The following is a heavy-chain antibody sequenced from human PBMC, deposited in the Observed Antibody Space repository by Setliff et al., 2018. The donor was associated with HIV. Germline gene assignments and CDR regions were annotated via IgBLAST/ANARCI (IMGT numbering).Heavy chain of an antibody. CDR3: ARQKKSSSWSPNDY. CDR1: GGSISNGDHY. V-gene: IGHV4-39*01. Sequence: SSETLSLTCTVSGGSISNGDHYWAWIRQSPGTGLEWIGYIYYTGDTYYSSSLESRVTMSLDTSKNQFPLKVKAVTAADTAVYYWARQKKSSSWSPNDYWGQGTLVTVSS. J-gene: IGHJ4*02. CDR2: IYYTGDT. D-gene: IGHD2-2*01.